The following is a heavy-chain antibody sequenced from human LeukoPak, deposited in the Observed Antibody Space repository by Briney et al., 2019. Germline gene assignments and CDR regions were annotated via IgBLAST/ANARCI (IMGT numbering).Heavy chain of an antibody. CDR2: IYSGGFT. J-gene: IGHJ4*02. Sequence: GGSLRLSCAASGFTVSSNYMSWVRQAPGKGLEWVSVIYSGGFTYYADSVKGRFTISRDNSKNSLYLQMNSLRAEDTAVYYCARWDDTYSYGSFSDFDYWGQGTLVTVSS. CDR3: ARWDDTYSYGSFSDFDY. V-gene: IGHV3-53*01. CDR1: GFTVSSNY. D-gene: IGHD5-18*01.